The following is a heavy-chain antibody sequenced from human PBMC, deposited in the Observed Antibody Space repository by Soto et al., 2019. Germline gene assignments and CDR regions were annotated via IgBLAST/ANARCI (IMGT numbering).Heavy chain of an antibody. Sequence: GGSLRLSCAASGFTFSSYAMSWVRQAPGKGLEWVSAISGSGGSTYYADSVKGRFTISRDNSKNSLYLQMNSLRAEDTAVYYCAKDGNLISYLTGYYRLGWFDPWGQGTLVTVSS. D-gene: IGHD3-9*01. J-gene: IGHJ5*02. CDR1: GFTFSSYA. CDR3: AKDGNLISYLTGYYRLGWFDP. CDR2: ISGSGGST. V-gene: IGHV3-23*01.